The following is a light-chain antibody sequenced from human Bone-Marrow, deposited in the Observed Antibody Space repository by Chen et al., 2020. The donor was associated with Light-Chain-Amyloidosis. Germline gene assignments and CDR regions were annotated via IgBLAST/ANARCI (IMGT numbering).Light chain of an antibody. Sequence: SYVLTQPSSVSVAPGQTATIYRGGNNIGSTSVHWYQQTPGQAPLLVVYDDSDRPSGIPERLSGSNSGNTATLTISRVEAGDEADYYCQVWDRSSDRPVFGGGTKLTVL. CDR3: QVWDRSSDRPV. J-gene: IGLJ3*02. CDR1: NIGSTS. CDR2: DDS. V-gene: IGLV3-21*02.